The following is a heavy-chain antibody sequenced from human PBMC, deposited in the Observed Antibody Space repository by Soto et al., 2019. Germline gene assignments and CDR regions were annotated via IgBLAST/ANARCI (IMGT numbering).Heavy chain of an antibody. CDR2: IVVISNTA. CDR1: GSTFNNFA. D-gene: IGHD1-26*01. CDR3: ARAIKRWEVNYYFDY. V-gene: IGHV1-69*06. J-gene: IGHJ4*02. Sequence: QVVLLQSGAEMKEPGSSVRVSCKVSGSTFNNFAFSWVRQAPGHGPEWMGGIVVISNTADYSQRFQDRVTITADTSTNTLYMELGSLTFEDTAVYYCARAIKRWEVNYYFDYWGQGTLVTVSS.